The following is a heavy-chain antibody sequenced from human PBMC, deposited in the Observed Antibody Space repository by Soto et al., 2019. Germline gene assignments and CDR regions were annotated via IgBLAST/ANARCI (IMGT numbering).Heavy chain of an antibody. CDR1: GGSISSYY. J-gene: IGHJ4*01. CDR2: IYYSGST. CDR3: ARAFPYVSRGYYRYFDY. D-gene: IGHD3-22*01. Sequence: QVQLQESGPGLVKPSETLSLTCTVSGGSISSYYWSWIRQPPGKGLEWIGYIYYSGSTNYNHSLKSRVTISVDTSKNQFSLKLSSVTAADTAVYYSARAFPYVSRGYYRYFDYRGHGTLVTVSS. V-gene: IGHV4-59*01.